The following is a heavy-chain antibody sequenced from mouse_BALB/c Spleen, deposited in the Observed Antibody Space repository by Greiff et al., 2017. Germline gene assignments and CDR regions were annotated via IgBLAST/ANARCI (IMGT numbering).Heavy chain of an antibody. D-gene: IGHD3-1*01. Sequence: EVQGVESGGDLVKPGGSLKLSCAASGFTFSSYGMSWVRQTPDKRLEWVATISSGGSYTYYPDSVKGRFTISRDNAKNTLYLQMSSLKSEDTAMYYCARRASRTYAMDYWGQGTSVTVSS. CDR1: GFTFSSYG. CDR2: ISSGGSYT. J-gene: IGHJ4*01. V-gene: IGHV5-6*01. CDR3: ARRASRTYAMDY.